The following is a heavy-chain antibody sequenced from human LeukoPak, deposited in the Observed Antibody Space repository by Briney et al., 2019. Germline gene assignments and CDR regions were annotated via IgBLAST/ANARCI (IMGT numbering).Heavy chain of an antibody. CDR2: MNPNSGNT. D-gene: IGHD6-13*01. CDR3: ARSRGIAAAGKRFLFDY. Sequence: ASVKVSCKASGYTFTSYDINWVRQATGQGLEWMGWMNPNSGNTGYAQKFQGRVTMTRNTSISTAYMELSSLRSEDTAVYYCARSRGIAAAGKRFLFDYWGQGTLVTVSS. V-gene: IGHV1-8*01. CDR1: GYTFTSYD. J-gene: IGHJ4*02.